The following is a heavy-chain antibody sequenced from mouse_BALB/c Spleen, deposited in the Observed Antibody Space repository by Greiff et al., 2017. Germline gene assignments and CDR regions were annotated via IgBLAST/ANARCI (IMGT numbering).Heavy chain of an antibody. CDR2: IYPGNVNT. V-gene: IGHV1S56*01. CDR1: GYTFTSYY. J-gene: IGHJ2*01. CDR3: ARSDYRYDVGY. Sequence: QVQLKQSGPELVKPGASVRISCKASGYTFTSYYIHWVKQRPGQGLEWIGWIYPGNVNTKYNEKFKGKATLTADKSSSTAYMQLSSLTSEDSAVYFCARSDYRYDVGYWGQGTTLTVSS. D-gene: IGHD2-14*01.